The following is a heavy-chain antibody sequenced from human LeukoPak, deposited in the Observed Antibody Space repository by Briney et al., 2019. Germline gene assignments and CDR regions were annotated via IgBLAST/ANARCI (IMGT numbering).Heavy chain of an antibody. CDR2: ISGSRGNT. CDR1: GFTFSSYS. V-gene: IGHV3-23*01. CDR3: AKAAAVAGTVFDY. D-gene: IGHD6-19*01. J-gene: IGHJ4*02. Sequence: PGGSLRLSCAASGFTFSSYSMNWVRQAPGEGLEGLEWVSTISGSRGNTYYADSVKGRFTISRDNSKNTLYMQMNSLRAEDTAVYYCAKAAAVAGTVFDYWGQGTLVTVSS.